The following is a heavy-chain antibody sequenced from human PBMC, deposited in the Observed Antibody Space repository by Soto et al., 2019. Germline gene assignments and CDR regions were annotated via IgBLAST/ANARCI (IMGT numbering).Heavy chain of an antibody. CDR3: ARSGSGSYSPYYYYGMDV. V-gene: IGHV4-30-2*01. D-gene: IGHD3-10*01. CDR1: GGSISSGGYS. CDR2: IYHSGST. Sequence: PSETLSLTCAVSGGSISSGGYSWSWIRQPPGKGLEWIGYIYHSGSTYYNPSLKSRVTISVDTSKNQFSLKLSSVTAADTAVYYCARSGSGSYSPYYYYGMDVWGQGTTVTVSS. J-gene: IGHJ6*02.